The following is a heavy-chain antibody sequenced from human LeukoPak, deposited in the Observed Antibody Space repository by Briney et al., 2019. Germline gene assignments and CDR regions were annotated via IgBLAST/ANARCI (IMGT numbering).Heavy chain of an antibody. CDR2: IYTSGST. V-gene: IGHV4-4*07. D-gene: IGHD3-10*01. Sequence: SETLSLTCTVSGGSISSYYWSWIRQPAGKGLEWIGRIYTSGSTNYNPSLKSRVTMSVDTSKNQFSLKLSSVTAADTAVYYCARDQATMVRGVLGYWGQGTLVTVSS. J-gene: IGHJ4*02. CDR1: GGSISSYY. CDR3: ARDQATMVRGVLGY.